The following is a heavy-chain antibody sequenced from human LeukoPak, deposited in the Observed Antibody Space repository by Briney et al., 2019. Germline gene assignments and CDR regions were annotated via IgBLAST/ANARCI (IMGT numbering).Heavy chain of an antibody. Sequence: GGSLRLSCAGSGFTFSSCPMSWVRQAPGKGLQWVSAISGGGASAYYADSVKGRFTISRDNSKSTLYLQMDSLRAEDTAIYYCAARPLMPPRFDDWGQGTLVTVSS. CDR3: AARPLMPPRFDD. D-gene: IGHD2-2*01. J-gene: IGHJ4*02. CDR1: GFTFSSCP. V-gene: IGHV3-23*01. CDR2: ISGGGASA.